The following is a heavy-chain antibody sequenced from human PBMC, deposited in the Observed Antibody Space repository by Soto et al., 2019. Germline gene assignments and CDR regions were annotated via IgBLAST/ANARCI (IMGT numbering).Heavy chain of an antibody. CDR2: INPSGGST. D-gene: IGHD5-12*01. V-gene: IGHV1-46*01. Sequence: ASVKVSCKASGYTFTSYYMHWVRQAPGQGLEWMGIINPSGGSTSYAQKFQGRVTMTRDTSTSTVYMELSSLRSEDTAVYYCARDGYKHMVNYYGMDVWGQGTTVTVSS. J-gene: IGHJ6*02. CDR3: ARDGYKHMVNYYGMDV. CDR1: GYTFTSYY.